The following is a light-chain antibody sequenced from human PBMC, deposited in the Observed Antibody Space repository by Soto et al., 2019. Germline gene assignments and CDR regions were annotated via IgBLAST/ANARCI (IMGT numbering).Light chain of an antibody. CDR3: QSYGSSLSAPV. CDR2: GNS. Sequence: QSVLTQPPSVSGAPGQRVTISCTGSSSNIGAGYDVHWYQQLPGTAPKLLIYGNSNRPSGVPDRFSGSKSGTSASLAITGLQAEDEADYYCQSYGSSLSAPVFGTGTKVTVL. J-gene: IGLJ1*01. V-gene: IGLV1-40*01. CDR1: SSNIGAGYD.